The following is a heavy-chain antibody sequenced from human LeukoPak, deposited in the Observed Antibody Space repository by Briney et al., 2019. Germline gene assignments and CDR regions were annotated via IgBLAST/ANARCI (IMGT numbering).Heavy chain of an antibody. CDR1: GFSFSSYW. V-gene: IGHV3-7*01. J-gene: IGHJ4*02. CDR2: INGDGRDK. CDR3: ARGVDSAIDW. D-gene: IGHD3-9*01. Sequence: GGSLRLSCAASGFSFSSYWMNWVRPASGKGLEWVAKINGDGRDKYYVGSVRGRFTISRDNADNALYLQMNSLRGDDTALYYCARGVDSAIDWWGQGTLVTVSS.